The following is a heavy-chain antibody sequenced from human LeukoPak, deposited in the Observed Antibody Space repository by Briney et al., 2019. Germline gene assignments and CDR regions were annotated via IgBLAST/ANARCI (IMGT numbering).Heavy chain of an antibody. V-gene: IGHV3-23*01. CDR2: ISGSGGST. D-gene: IGHD3-22*01. Sequence: GGSLRLSCAASGFTLSSYAMSWVRPAPGKGLQWVSAISGSGGSTYYADSVKGRFTISRDNSKNTLYLQMNSLRGEDTAVYYCAKEGVFGYYDSSGYFDYWGQGSLVSVSS. CDR3: AKEGVFGYYDSSGYFDY. J-gene: IGHJ4*02. CDR1: GFTLSSYA.